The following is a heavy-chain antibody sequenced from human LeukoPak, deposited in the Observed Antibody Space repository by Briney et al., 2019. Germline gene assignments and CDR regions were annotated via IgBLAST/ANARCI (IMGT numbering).Heavy chain of an antibody. D-gene: IGHD5-18*01. CDR1: GFTFSSYA. CDR2: ISDSGGST. Sequence: GGSLRLSCAASGFTFSSYAMSWARQPPGKGLEWVSGISDSGGSTYYADSVKGRFTISRDNPKNTLYLKMNSLRAEDTTVYYCAKVDRQNCGGYGDYWGQGTLVTVSS. CDR3: AKVDRQNCGGYGDY. V-gene: IGHV3-23*01. J-gene: IGHJ4*02.